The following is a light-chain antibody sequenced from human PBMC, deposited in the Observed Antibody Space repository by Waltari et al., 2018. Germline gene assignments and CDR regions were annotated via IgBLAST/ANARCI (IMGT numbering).Light chain of an antibody. V-gene: IGKV4-1*01. CDR3: QQYYNTPFT. CDR2: WAS. Sequence: DIVMTQSPDSLAVSLGERATINCKSSQCVLYSSNNKNYLAWSQQKAGQPPKVLIYWASTRESGVPDRFSGSGSGTDFTLTISSLQAEDVALYYCQQYYNTPFTFGPGTKVDIK. J-gene: IGKJ3*01. CDR1: QCVLYSSNNKNY.